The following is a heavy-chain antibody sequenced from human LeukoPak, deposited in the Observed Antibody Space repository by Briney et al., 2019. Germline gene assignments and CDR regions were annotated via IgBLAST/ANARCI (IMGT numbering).Heavy chain of an antibody. J-gene: IGHJ4*02. CDR2: TYYRSKWYN. CDR3: ARDSVGSYGSSWYTWFDY. V-gene: IGHV6-1*01. Sequence: SQTLSLTFAISAASVSINSAAWNWIRQSPSRGLEWLGSTYYRSKWYNDYAVSVKSRITINPDTSKNQFSLQLNSVTPEDTAVYYCARDSVGSYGSSWYTWFDYWGQGTLVTVSP. CDR1: AASVSINSAA. D-gene: IGHD6-13*01.